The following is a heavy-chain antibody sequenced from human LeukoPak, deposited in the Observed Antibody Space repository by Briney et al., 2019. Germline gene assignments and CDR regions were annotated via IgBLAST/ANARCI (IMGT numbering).Heavy chain of an antibody. Sequence: GGSLRLSCAASGFTFSSYAMHWVRQAPGKGLEWVAVISYDGSNKYYADSVKGRFTIPRDNSKNTLYLQMNSLRAEDTAVYYCARDFTITMIVVVTRYYYYGMDVWGQGTTVTVSS. J-gene: IGHJ6*02. V-gene: IGHV3-30-3*01. CDR3: ARDFTITMIVVVTRYYYYGMDV. CDR2: ISYDGSNK. D-gene: IGHD3-22*01. CDR1: GFTFSSYA.